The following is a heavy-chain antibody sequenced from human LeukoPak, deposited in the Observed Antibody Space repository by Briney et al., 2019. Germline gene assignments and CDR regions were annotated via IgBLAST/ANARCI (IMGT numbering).Heavy chain of an antibody. CDR3: AKGQSGTYPRVHFDY. V-gene: IGHV3-23*01. Sequence: GGSLRLSCAASGFTFNCAMSWVRQAPGKGLEWVSSISGRGGNTYYADSVKGRFTISRDNSKNTLYLQMNSLRAEDTAVYYCAKGQSGTYPRVHFDYWGQGTLVTVSS. CDR2: ISGRGGNT. CDR1: GFTFNCA. D-gene: IGHD1-26*01. J-gene: IGHJ4*02.